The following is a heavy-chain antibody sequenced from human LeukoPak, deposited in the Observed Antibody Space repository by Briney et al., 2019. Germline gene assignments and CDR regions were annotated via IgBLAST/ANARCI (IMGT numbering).Heavy chain of an antibody. CDR2: IKRDGSEK. J-gene: IGHJ4*02. D-gene: IGHD3-9*01. Sequence: GGSLRLSCAASGFTFSSYWMSWVRQAPGKGLEWVANIKRDGSEKYYVDSVKGRFTISRDNAKNSLYLQMNSLRAEDTAVYYCARVPRGYDILTGYYPLYFDYWGQGTLVTVSS. CDR3: ARVPRGYDILTGYYPLYFDY. CDR1: GFTFSSYW. V-gene: IGHV3-7*03.